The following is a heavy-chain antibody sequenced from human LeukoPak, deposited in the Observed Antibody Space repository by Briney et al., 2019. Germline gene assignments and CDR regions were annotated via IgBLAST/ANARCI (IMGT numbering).Heavy chain of an antibody. CDR2: TYYRSKWYN. CDR1: VDSVSSNSAA. V-gene: IGHV6-1*01. Sequence: SQTLSLTCAISVDSVSSNSAAWNWIRQSPSRGLEWLGRTYYRSKWYNDYAVSVKSRITINPDTSKNQFSLQLNSVTPEDTAVYYCARDSLGIQLDLKRYNWFDPWGQGTLVTVSS. D-gene: IGHD5-18*01. CDR3: ARDSLGIQLDLKRYNWFDP. J-gene: IGHJ5*02.